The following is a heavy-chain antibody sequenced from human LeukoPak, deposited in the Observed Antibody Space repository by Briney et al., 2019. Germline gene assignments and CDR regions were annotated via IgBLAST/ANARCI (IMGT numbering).Heavy chain of an antibody. CDR1: GYTLTELS. CDR3: ATDEPGYYGMDV. Sequence: ASVKVSCKVSGYTLTELSMHWVRQAPGKGLEWMGGFDPEDGETIYAQKFQGRVTMTEDTSTDTAYMELSSLRSEDTAVYYCATDEPGYYGMDVWGQGTTVTVSS. J-gene: IGHJ6*02. V-gene: IGHV1-24*01. CDR2: FDPEDGET.